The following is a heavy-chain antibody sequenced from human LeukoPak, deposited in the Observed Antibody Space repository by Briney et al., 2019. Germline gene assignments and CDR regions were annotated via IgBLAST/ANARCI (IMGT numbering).Heavy chain of an antibody. Sequence: GGSLRLSCAASGFTFSNAWMSWVRQAPGKGLEWVGRIKSKTDGGTTDYAAPVKGRFTISRDDSKNTLYLQMNSLKTEDTAVYYCTTENYVWGSYRLYYFDYWGQGTLVTVSS. V-gene: IGHV3-15*01. CDR3: TTENYVWGSYRLYYFDY. D-gene: IGHD3-16*02. CDR2: IKSKTDGGTT. CDR1: GFTFSNAW. J-gene: IGHJ4*02.